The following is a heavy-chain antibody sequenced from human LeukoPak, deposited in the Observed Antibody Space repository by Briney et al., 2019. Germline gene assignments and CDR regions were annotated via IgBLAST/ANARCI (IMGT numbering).Heavy chain of an antibody. CDR3: ATLPVVINGGFDP. J-gene: IGHJ5*02. V-gene: IGHV4-59*01. D-gene: IGHD3-22*01. CDR1: GGSISSYY. CDR2: IYYSGST. Sequence: SETLSLTCTVSGGSISSYYWSWIRQPPGKGLEWIGYIYYSGSTNYNPSLKSRVTISVDTSKNQFSLKLSSVTAADTAVYCCATLPVVINGGFDPWGQGTLVTVSS.